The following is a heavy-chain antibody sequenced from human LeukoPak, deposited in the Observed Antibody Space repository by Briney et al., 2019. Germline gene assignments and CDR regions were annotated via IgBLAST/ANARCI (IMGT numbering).Heavy chain of an antibody. CDR1: GGSIISYY. CDR3: ARQVGQMRFDS. Sequence: KPSETLSLTCTVSGGSIISYYCSWIRQPPGKGLEWIGYIYGGGSTNYNPSLTSRVTISVDTSKNQFSLSLSSVTAADTAVYYCARQVGQMRFDSWGQGTLVTVSS. V-gene: IGHV4-59*08. D-gene: IGHD1-26*01. CDR2: IYGGGST. J-gene: IGHJ5*01.